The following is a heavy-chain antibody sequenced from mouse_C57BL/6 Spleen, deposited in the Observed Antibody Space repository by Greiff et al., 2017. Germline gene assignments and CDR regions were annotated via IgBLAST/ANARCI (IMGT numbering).Heavy chain of an antibody. CDR3: ARRNYGSSYGFAY. J-gene: IGHJ3*01. V-gene: IGHV1-26*01. CDR1: GYTFTDYY. Sequence: EVQLQQSGPELVKPGASVKISCKASGYTFTDYYMNWVKQSHGKSLEWIGDINPNNGGTSYNQKFKGKATLTVDKSSSTAYMELRSLTSEDSAVYYWARRNYGSSYGFAYWGQGTLVTVSA. CDR2: INPNNGGT. D-gene: IGHD1-1*01.